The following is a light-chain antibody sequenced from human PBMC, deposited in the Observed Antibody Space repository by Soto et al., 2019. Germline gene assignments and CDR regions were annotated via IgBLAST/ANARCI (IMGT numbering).Light chain of an antibody. CDR3: QKHTSAPRT. CDR1: QGISNY. V-gene: IGKV1-27*01. CDR2: AAS. Sequence: DIQMTQSPSSLSESVGDRVTITCRASQGISNYLAWYQQKPGKDPKLLIYAASTLKSGVPSRFSGSGSGTDLTLTINSLQPEDGATYYCQKHTSAPRTFGQGTKLEIK. J-gene: IGKJ1*01.